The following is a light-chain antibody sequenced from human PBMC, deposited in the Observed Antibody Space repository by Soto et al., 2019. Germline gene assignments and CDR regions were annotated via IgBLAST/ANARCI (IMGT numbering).Light chain of an antibody. CDR3: QQYGGSTRT. J-gene: IGKJ1*01. Sequence: DIVLTQSPGTLSLSPGERATLSCRASQTVSNNYLAWYQQRPGQAPRLLIYGASSRATGIPDRFIGSGSGTDFSLTIDRLEPEDFAVYYCQQYGGSTRTFGQGTKVDI. V-gene: IGKV3-20*01. CDR1: QTVSNNY. CDR2: GAS.